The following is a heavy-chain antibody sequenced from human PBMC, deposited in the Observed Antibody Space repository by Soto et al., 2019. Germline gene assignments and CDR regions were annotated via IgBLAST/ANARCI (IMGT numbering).Heavy chain of an antibody. J-gene: IGHJ4*02. CDR3: ARHQYGVTLDY. Sequence: QVQLQESGPGLVKPSETLSLTCTVSGGSISSYYWSWIRQPPGKGLEWIGYIYYSGSTNYNPSLKSRVTISVDTSKNQFSLKLSSVTAADTAVYYCARHQYGVTLDYWGQGTLVTVSS. V-gene: IGHV4-59*08. D-gene: IGHD2-21*02. CDR1: GGSISSYY. CDR2: IYYSGST.